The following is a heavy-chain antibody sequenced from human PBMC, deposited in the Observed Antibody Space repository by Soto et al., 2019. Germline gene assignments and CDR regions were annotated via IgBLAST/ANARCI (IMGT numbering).Heavy chain of an antibody. CDR3: AKAVQGWWSNFDT. J-gene: IGHJ4*02. D-gene: IGHD2-8*02. CDR2: LYSTGST. CDR1: GASIRSSPYY. V-gene: IGHV4-39*01. Sequence: SETLSLTCTVSGASIRSSPYYWGWVRQSPGKGLEWIGTLYSTGSTYFNPSLRGRVTISVDASKNQFYPNLKSVTAADTSFYFCAKAVQGWWSNFDTWGQGILVTVSS.